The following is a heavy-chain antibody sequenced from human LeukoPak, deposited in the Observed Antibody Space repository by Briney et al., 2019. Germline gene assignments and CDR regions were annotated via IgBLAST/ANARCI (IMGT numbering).Heavy chain of an antibody. Sequence: ASVKVFCKASGYTFTNYAMHWVRQAPGQRLEGIGWIKAGNGNTKYSQKFQGRVTITRDTSASTAYMKLSSLRSEDTAVYYCARVSFHYDGSGSDTIDYWGQGTLVTVSS. CDR2: IKAGNGNT. J-gene: IGHJ4*02. CDR3: ARVSFHYDGSGSDTIDY. D-gene: IGHD3-10*01. V-gene: IGHV1-3*01. CDR1: GYTFTNYA.